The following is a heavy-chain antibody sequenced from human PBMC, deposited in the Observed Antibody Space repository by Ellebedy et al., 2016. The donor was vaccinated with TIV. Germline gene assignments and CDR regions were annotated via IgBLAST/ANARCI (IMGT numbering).Heavy chain of an antibody. CDR3: ARHGYDYVWGSYQWFDP. CDR1: GGSISSYY. Sequence: MPSETLSLTCTVSGGSISSYYWSWIRQPPGKGLVWIGYIYYSGSTNYNPSLKSRVTISVDTSKNQFSLKLSSVTAADTAVYYCARHGYDYVWGSYQWFDPWGQGTLVTVSS. V-gene: IGHV4-59*08. CDR2: IYYSGST. J-gene: IGHJ5*02. D-gene: IGHD3-16*02.